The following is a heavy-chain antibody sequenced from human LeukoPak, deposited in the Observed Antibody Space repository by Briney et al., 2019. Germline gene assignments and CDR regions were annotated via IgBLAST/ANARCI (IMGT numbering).Heavy chain of an antibody. CDR1: GYTFTSYA. V-gene: IGHV1-69*13. CDR2: IIPIFGTA. J-gene: IGHJ5*02. Sequence: ASVKVSCKASGYTFTSYAISWVRQAPGQGLEWMGGIIPIFGTANYAQKFQGRVTITADESTSTAYMELSSLRSEDTAVYYCASGVVGSWFDPWGQGTLVTVSS. CDR3: ASGVVGSWFDP. D-gene: IGHD3-16*01.